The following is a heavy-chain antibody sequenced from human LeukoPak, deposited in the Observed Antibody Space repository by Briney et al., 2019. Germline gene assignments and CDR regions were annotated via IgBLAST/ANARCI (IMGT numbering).Heavy chain of an antibody. CDR2: IYYSGST. J-gene: IGHJ4*02. V-gene: IGHV4-59*01. CDR3: ARAESFGGVIVDY. CDR1: GGSISSYY. D-gene: IGHD3-16*02. Sequence: PSETLSLTCTVSGGSISSYYWSWIRQPPGKGLEWIGYIYYSGSTNYNPSLKSRVTISVDTSKNQFSLKLSSVTAADTAVYYCARAESFGGVIVDYWGQGTLVTVSS.